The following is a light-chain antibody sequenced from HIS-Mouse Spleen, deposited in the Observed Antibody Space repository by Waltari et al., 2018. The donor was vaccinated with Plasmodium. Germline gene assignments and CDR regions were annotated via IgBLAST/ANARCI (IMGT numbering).Light chain of an antibody. CDR1: TIDVGGYTY. CDR3: CSYAGSYTLV. CDR2: DVS. J-gene: IGLJ2*01. Sequence: QSALTQPRSVSGSPGPSVTISCPGTTIDVGGYTYVSWYQQHPGNAPKLMLYDVSKRPSGVPDRFSGSKSGNTASLTISGLQAEDEADYYCCSYAGSYTLVFGGGTKLTVL. V-gene: IGLV2-11*01.